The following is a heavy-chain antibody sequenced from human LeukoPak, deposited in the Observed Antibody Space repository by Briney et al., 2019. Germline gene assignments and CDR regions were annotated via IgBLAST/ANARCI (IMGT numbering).Heavy chain of an antibody. CDR2: ISGSGGST. J-gene: IGHJ4*02. CDR1: GFTFSSYA. CDR3: VYGSGSYYSKSSFDY. D-gene: IGHD3-10*01. Sequence: GGSLRLSCAASGFTFSSYAMSWVRQAPGKGLEWVSAISGSGGSTYYADSVKGRFTISRDNSKNTLYLQMNSLRAEDTAVYYCVYGSGSYYSKSSFDYWGQGTLVTVSS. V-gene: IGHV3-23*01.